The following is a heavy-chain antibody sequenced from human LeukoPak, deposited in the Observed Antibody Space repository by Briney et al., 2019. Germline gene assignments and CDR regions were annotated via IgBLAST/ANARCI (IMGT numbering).Heavy chain of an antibody. CDR2: IDNGGSGT. D-gene: IGHD3-3*01. V-gene: IGHV3-74*01. CDR1: GFTFSGYW. Sequence: PGGSLRLSCAASGFTFSGYWMHWVRQVPEKGLVLVSRIDNGGSGTTYADSEKGRFTVSRDNAKNTLYLQMNGLRAEDTAIYYCARGGGWDTIFRVVQYMDVWGKGTTVTVSS. CDR3: ARGGGWDTIFRVVQYMDV. J-gene: IGHJ6*03.